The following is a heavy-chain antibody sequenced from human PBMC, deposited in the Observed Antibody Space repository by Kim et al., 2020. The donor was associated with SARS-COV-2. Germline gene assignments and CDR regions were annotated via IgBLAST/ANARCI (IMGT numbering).Heavy chain of an antibody. CDR3: ARDFIPRITMVRGVIIRGWFDP. Sequence: SVKVSCKASGGTFSSYAISWVRQAPGQGLEWMGGIIPIFGTANYAQKFQGRVTITADESTSTAYMELSSLRSEDTAVYYCARDFIPRITMVRGVIIRGWFDPWGQGTLVTVSS. CDR2: IIPIFGTA. J-gene: IGHJ5*02. CDR1: GGTFSSYA. V-gene: IGHV1-69*13. D-gene: IGHD3-10*01.